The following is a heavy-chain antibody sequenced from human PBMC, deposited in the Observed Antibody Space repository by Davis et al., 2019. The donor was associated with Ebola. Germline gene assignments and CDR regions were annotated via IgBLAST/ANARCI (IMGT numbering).Heavy chain of an antibody. CDR2: ISYDGSNK. CDR1: GFTFSSYA. J-gene: IGHJ6*04. Sequence: GESLKISCAASGFTFSSYAMHWVRQAPGKGLEWVAVISYDGSNKYYADSVKGRFTISRDNSKNTLYLQMNSLRAEDTAVYYCARDPAPPRYYYYYGMDVWGKGTTVTVSS. CDR3: ARDPAPPRYYYYYGMDV. V-gene: IGHV3-30*04.